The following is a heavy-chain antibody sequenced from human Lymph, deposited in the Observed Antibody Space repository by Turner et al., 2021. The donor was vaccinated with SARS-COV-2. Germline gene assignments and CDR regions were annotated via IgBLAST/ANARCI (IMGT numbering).Heavy chain of an antibody. V-gene: IGHV4-34*01. J-gene: IGHJ6*02. Sequence: QVQLQQWGAGLLKPSETLSLTCAVYGGSFSGYYWSWIRQPPGKGLEWIGEINHSGSTNYNPSLKGRVTISVDTSKNQFSLKLSSVTAADTAVYYCARGGVDTAMVRYYYYGMDVWGQGTTVTVSS. CDR3: ARGGVDTAMVRYYYYGMDV. D-gene: IGHD5-18*01. CDR2: INHSGST. CDR1: GGSFSGYY.